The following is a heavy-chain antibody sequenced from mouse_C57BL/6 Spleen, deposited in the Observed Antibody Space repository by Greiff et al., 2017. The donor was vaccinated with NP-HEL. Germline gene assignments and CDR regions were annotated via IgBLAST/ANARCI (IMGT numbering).Heavy chain of an antibody. D-gene: IGHD1-1*01. CDR1: GYTFTSYW. J-gene: IGHJ2*01. Sequence: QVQLQQPGAELVMPGASVKLSCKASGYTFTSYWMHWVKQRPGQGLEWIGEIDPSDSYTNYNQKFKGKSTLTVDKSSSTAYMQLSSLTSEDSAVYYCASKTTVVAGFDYGGQGTTLTVSS. CDR3: ASKTTVVAGFDY. V-gene: IGHV1-69*01. CDR2: IDPSDSYT.